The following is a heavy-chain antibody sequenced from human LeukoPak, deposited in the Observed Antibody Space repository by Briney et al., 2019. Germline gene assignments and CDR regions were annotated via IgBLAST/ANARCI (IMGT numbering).Heavy chain of an antibody. Sequence: SQTLSLTCTVSGGSTSSGSYYWSWIRQPAGKGLEWIGRIYTSGSTNYNPSLKSRVTISVDTSKNQFSLKLSSVTAADTAVYYCARGSPYYDILTGYGSLFDYWGQGTLVTVSS. D-gene: IGHD3-9*01. CDR1: GGSTSSGSYY. CDR3: ARGSPYYDILTGYGSLFDY. J-gene: IGHJ4*02. CDR2: IYTSGST. V-gene: IGHV4-61*02.